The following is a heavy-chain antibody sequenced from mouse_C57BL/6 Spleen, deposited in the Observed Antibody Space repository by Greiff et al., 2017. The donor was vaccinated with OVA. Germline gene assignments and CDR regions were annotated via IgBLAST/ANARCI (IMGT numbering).Heavy chain of an antibody. CDR1: GYTFTSYW. J-gene: IGHJ4*01. CDR2: IDPSDSYT. V-gene: IGHV1-59*01. CDR3: ARSEGIEDAMDY. Sequence: VQLQQPGAELVRPGASVKLSCKASGYTFTSYWMHWVKQRPGQGLEWIGVIDPSDSYTNYNQKFKGKATLTVDTSSSTAYMQLSSLTSEDSAVYYCARSEGIEDAMDYWGQGTSVTVSS.